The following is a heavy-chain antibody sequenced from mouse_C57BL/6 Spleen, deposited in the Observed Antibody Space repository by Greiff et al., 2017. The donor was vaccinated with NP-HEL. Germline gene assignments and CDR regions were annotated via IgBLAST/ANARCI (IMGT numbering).Heavy chain of an antibody. D-gene: IGHD2-4*01. J-gene: IGHJ4*01. V-gene: IGHV1-81*01. Sequence: VQLQQSGAELARPGASVKLSCKASGYTFTSYGISWVKQRTGQGLEWIGEIFPRGGNTYYNEKFKGKATLTADKSSSTAYMELRSLTSEDSAVYFCARGDYDRYAMDYWGQGTSVTVSS. CDR1: GYTFTSYG. CDR2: IFPRGGNT. CDR3: ARGDYDRYAMDY.